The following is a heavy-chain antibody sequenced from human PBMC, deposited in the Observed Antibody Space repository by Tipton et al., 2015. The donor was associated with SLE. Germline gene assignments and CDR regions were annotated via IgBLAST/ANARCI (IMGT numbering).Heavy chain of an antibody. D-gene: IGHD3-10*01. CDR2: IYSSGST. V-gene: IGHV4-4*07. J-gene: IGHJ5*02. CDR3: ARRGHGSGT. CDR1: GGSISGYY. Sequence: TLSLTCTVSGGSISGYYWSWIRQPAGRGLEWIGRIYSSGSTIYNPSLKSRVTLSLDMSNNQFSLRVRSVTAADTAVYYCARRGHGSGTWGQGTLVTVSS.